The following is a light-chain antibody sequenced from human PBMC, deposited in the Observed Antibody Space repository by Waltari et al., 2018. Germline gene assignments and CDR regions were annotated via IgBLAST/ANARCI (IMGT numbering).Light chain of an antibody. V-gene: IGKV2-40*01. Sequence: DIVMTQTPLSLAVTPGEPAFISCRSSQSLLQTDGYTYLDWYLQKPCQSPQLLIYGGSNRASGVPDRFGGSGSGTDFTLKISNVEAEDVGIYYCMELKAFPWTFGQGTKVEIK. CDR1: QSLLQTDGYTY. CDR3: MELKAFPWT. CDR2: GGS. J-gene: IGKJ1*01.